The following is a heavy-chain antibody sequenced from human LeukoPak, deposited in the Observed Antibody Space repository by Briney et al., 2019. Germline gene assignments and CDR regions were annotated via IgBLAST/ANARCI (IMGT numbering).Heavy chain of an antibody. D-gene: IGHD2-21*02. CDR2: ISGYNGNT. Sequence: GASVKVSCEASGYTFTTYGIGWVRQAPGQGLEWMGWISGYNGNTNYAQKFQGRVTMTRDTSTSTVYMELSSLRSEDTAVYYCASVLYCGADCYSGRYFFDYWGQGTLVTVSS. CDR3: ASVLYCGADCYSGRYFFDY. V-gene: IGHV1-18*01. CDR1: GYTFTTYG. J-gene: IGHJ4*02.